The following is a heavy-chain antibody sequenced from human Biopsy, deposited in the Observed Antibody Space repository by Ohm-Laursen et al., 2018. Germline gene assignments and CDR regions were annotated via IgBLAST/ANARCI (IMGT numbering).Heavy chain of an antibody. V-gene: IGHV3-73*01. D-gene: IGHD5-12*01. J-gene: IGHJ4*02. Sequence: SLRLSCAASGFILRAFALHWVRQASGRGLEWVGRIKKNSNNGATAYAESMKGRFSIFRDDSKRTSFLQMNSLKIEDTAVYFCTRSAGYGYDYWGQGILVTVSS. CDR3: TRSAGYGYDY. CDR2: IKKNSNNGAT. CDR1: GFILRAFA.